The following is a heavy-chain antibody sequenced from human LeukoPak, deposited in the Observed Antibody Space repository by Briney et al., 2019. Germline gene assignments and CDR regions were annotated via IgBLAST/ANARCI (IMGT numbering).Heavy chain of an antibody. J-gene: IGHJ4*02. Sequence: SETLSLTCTVSGGSISSSSYYWGWIRQPPGKGLEWIGSIYYSGSTYYNPSLKSRVTISVDTSKNQFSLKLSSVTAADTAVYYCARVWYYYGSGSYYNEYFDYWGQGTLVTVSS. V-gene: IGHV4-39*07. D-gene: IGHD3-10*01. CDR3: ARVWYYYGSGSYYNEYFDY. CDR1: GGSISSSSYY. CDR2: IYYSGST.